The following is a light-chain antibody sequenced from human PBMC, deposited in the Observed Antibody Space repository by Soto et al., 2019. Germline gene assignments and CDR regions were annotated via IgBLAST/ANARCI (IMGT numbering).Light chain of an antibody. CDR3: QEYNYWPSKT. Sequence: ETVMTQSPATLSVSPGERATLSCRASQSVGSDLAWYQQKPGQPPRLLIYAASTRAPAFPTRFSGSGSGTEFILANSSPQSEVCSVYYGQEYNYWPSKTFGQGTKVEIK. V-gene: IGKV3-15*01. J-gene: IGKJ1*01. CDR2: AAS. CDR1: QSVGSD.